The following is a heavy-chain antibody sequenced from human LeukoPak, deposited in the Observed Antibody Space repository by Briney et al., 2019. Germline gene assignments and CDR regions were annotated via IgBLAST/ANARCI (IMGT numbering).Heavy chain of an antibody. Sequence: ASVKVSCKASGYTFTGYDINWVRQATGQGLEWMGWMNPNSGNTGYAQKFQGRVTMTRNTSISTAYMELSSLRSEDTAVYYCARLNRPPERYYMDVWGKVTTVTVSS. CDR2: MNPNSGNT. V-gene: IGHV1-8*01. D-gene: IGHD6-6*01. CDR3: ARLNRPPERYYMDV. CDR1: GYTFTGYD. J-gene: IGHJ6*03.